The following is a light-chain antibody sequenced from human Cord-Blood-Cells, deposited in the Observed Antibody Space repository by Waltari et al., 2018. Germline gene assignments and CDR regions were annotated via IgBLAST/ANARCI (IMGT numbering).Light chain of an antibody. J-gene: IGLJ3*02. CDR2: RNN. V-gene: IGLV1-47*01. Sequence: QSVLTPPPSASGTPGQRVTISCSRSRTHIGSNYVYSYQQLPGTAPKLLIYRNNRRPSGVPDRFSGSKSGTSASLAISGLRSEDEADYYCAAWDDSLSGWVFGGGTKLTVL. CDR1: RTHIGSNY. CDR3: AAWDDSLSGWV.